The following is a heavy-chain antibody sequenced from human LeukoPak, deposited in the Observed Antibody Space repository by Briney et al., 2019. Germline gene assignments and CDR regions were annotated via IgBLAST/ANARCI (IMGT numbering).Heavy chain of an antibody. CDR1: GFIFSSHD. CDR2: IPYDGRNT. Sequence: GGSRRLSCAASGFIFSSHDMHWVRQAPGKGLEWVAVIPYDGRNTYYADSVKGRFTISRDNSKNTLYLQMNSLRAEDTAVYFCAKDRHYSSNLFDYWGQGTLVTVSS. V-gene: IGHV3-30*18. D-gene: IGHD6-19*01. CDR3: AKDRHYSSNLFDY. J-gene: IGHJ4*02.